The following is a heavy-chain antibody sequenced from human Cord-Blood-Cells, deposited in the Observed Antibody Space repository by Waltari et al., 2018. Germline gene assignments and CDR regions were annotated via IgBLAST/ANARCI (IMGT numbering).Heavy chain of an antibody. CDR1: GGPISSYY. V-gene: IGHV4-4*07. Sequence: QVQLQESGPGLVKPSETLSLTCTVSGGPISSYYWSWIRQPAGKGLEWIGRIYTSGSTNYNPSLKSRVTMSVDTSKNQFSLKLSSVTAADTAVYYCARDLQSEQGNWFDPWGQGTLVTVSS. CDR3: ARDLQSEQGNWFDP. D-gene: IGHD6-13*01. CDR2: IYTSGST. J-gene: IGHJ5*02.